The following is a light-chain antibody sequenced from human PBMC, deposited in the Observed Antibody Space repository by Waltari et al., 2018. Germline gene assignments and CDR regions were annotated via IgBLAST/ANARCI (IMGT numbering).Light chain of an antibody. J-gene: IGKJ1*01. V-gene: IGKV3-20*01. CDR1: QTVGSSS. CDR3: QQHGTLPAT. Sequence: EIVLTQSPVTASLAPGDRLTLACRASQTVGSSSLAWYQQKPGQAPRLVIYRPSSRATGIPDRFSGSGSGTDFSLTISRLEPEDFAVYYCQQHGTLPATFGQGTKVEIK. CDR2: RPS.